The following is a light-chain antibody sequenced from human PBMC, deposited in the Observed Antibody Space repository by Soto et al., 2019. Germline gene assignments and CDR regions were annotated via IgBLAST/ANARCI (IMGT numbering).Light chain of an antibody. J-gene: IGKJ4*01. CDR3: QHSNNFPRT. V-gene: IGKV1-12*01. CDR1: QGVKNW. CDR2: AAS. Sequence: DIHMTQSPSSVSASLGDRVTITCRASQGVKNWLAWYQQKPGKAPKLLVYAASRLQSGVPSRFSASGSGTDFTLTISSLQPEDFATYYCQHSNNFPRTFGGGTKVEFK.